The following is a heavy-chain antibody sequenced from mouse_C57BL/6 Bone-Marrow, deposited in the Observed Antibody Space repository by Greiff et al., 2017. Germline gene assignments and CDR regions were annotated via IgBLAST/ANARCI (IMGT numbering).Heavy chain of an antibody. J-gene: IGHJ4*01. V-gene: IGHV1-69*01. CDR2: IDPSDSYT. CDR1: GYTFTSYW. CDR3: ARDYGYEGGYAMDY. D-gene: IGHD2-2*01. Sequence: QQPGAELVMPGASVKLSCKASGYTFTSYWMHWVKQRPGQGLEWIGEIDPSDSYTNYNQKFKGKSTLTVDKSSSTAYMQLSSLTSEDSAVYYCARDYGYEGGYAMDYWGQGTSVTVSS.